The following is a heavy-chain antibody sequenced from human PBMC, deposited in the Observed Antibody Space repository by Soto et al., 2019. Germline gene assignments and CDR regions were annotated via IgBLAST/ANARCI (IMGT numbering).Heavy chain of an antibody. D-gene: IGHD3-10*01. CDR3: ARVSMVRGVIITAPYY. J-gene: IGHJ4*02. CDR1: GDSVSSGSYY. V-gene: IGHV4-61*01. Sequence: PSETLSLTCPVSGDSVSSGSYYWSWIRQPPGKGLEWIGYISYSGSTNYNPSLKSRVTISIDTSKNQFSLKLSSVTAADTAVYYCARVSMVRGVIITAPYYWGQGTLVTVSS. CDR2: ISYSGST.